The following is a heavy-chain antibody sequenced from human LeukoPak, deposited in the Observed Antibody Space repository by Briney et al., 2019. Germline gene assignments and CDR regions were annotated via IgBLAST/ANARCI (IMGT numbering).Heavy chain of an antibody. J-gene: IGHJ4*02. Sequence: GGSLRLSCAASGFTFSSYAMSWVRQAPGKGLEWVSAISGSGGSTYYVDSVKGRFTISRDNSKNTLYLQMNSLRAEDTAVYYCAKGLSPGPAAGVYWGQGTLVTVSS. V-gene: IGHV3-23*01. CDR1: GFTFSSYA. CDR2: ISGSGGST. D-gene: IGHD6-13*01. CDR3: AKGLSPGPAAGVY.